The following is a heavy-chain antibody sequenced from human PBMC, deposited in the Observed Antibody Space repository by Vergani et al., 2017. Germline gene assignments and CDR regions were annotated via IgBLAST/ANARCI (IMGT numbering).Heavy chain of an antibody. CDR2: IIPILGIA. Sequence: QVQLVQSGAEVKKPGASVKVSCKASGGTFSSYTISWVRQAPGQGLEWMGSIIPILGIANYAQKFQGRVTITADKSTSTAYMELSSLRSEDTAVYYCARAAGRVYCSGGSCYSGNYYYGMDVWGQGTTVTVSS. CDR3: ARAAGRVYCSGGSCYSGNYYYGMDV. V-gene: IGHV1-69*02. CDR1: GGTFSSYT. D-gene: IGHD2-15*01. J-gene: IGHJ6*02.